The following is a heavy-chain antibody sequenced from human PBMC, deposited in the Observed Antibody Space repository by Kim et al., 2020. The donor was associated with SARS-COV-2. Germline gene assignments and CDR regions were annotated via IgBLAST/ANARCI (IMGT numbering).Heavy chain of an antibody. CDR1: GDSISPYY. CDR2: IYYDGST. V-gene: IGHV4-59*01. Sequence: SETLSLTCSVSGDSISPYYWSWIRQPPGRRLQYIAYIYYDGSTGSNPSLQSRVSTSVDTSKNQFSLRLSSVTAADTAIYYCARVCRAHSNCYFDSWGQGTLVTVSS. D-gene: IGHD7-27*01. J-gene: IGHJ4*02. CDR3: ARVCRAHSNCYFDS.